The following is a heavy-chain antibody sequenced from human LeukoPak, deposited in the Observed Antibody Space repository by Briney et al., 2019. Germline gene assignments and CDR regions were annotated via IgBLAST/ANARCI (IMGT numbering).Heavy chain of an antibody. CDR2: IKSDEST. V-gene: IGHV3-74*01. Sequence: GGSLTLSCAASGFTFSSYWMHWVRQAPGKGLVWVSRIKSDESTNYADSVKGRFTISRDNAKNTVSLQMNSLRAEDTGVYYCARAPSEIGGYYPEYFRHWGQGTLVTVSS. J-gene: IGHJ1*01. CDR3: ARAPSEIGGYYPEYFRH. CDR1: GFTFSSYW. D-gene: IGHD3-22*01.